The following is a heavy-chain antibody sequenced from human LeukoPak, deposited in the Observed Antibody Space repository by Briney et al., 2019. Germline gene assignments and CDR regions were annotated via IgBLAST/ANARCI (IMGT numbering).Heavy chain of an antibody. J-gene: IGHJ6*03. CDR1: GYTFTGYY. CDR2: INPNSGGT. CDR3: ARASRLVRYYYYYMDV. D-gene: IGHD2-2*01. Sequence: ASVKVSCKASGYTFTGYYMHWVRQAPGQGLEWMGWINPNSGGTNCAQKFQGRVTMTRDTSISTAYMELSRLRSDDTAVYYCARASRLVRYYYYYMDVWGKGTTVTVSS. V-gene: IGHV1-2*02.